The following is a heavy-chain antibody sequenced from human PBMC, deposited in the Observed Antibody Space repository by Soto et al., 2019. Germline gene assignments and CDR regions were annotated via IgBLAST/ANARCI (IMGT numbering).Heavy chain of an antibody. CDR1: GGSISSYY. CDR2: IYYSGST. D-gene: IGHD3-9*01. J-gene: IGHJ4*02. V-gene: IGHV4-59*01. CDR3: ARGNDILTKFDY. Sequence: SETLSLTCTVSGGSISSYYWSWIRQPPGKGQEWIGNIYYSGSTNYNPSLKSRVTISVDTSKNQFSLKLSSVTAADTALYYCARGNDILTKFDYWGQGTLVPVSS.